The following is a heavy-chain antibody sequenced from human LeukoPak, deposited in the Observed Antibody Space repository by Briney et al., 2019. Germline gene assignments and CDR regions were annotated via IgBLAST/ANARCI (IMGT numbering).Heavy chain of an antibody. CDR1: GGSTSSSRYY. J-gene: IGHJ4*02. D-gene: IGHD1-26*01. CDR2: ISYSGST. CDR3: SVGATTDFDY. V-gene: IGHV4-39*01. Sequence: SETLSLTCTVSGGSTSSSRYYWGWIRQPPGKGLEWIGSISYSGSTYYNPSLKSRVTISADTSKNQFSLKLSSVTAADTAVYYCSVGATTDFDYWGQGTLVTVSS.